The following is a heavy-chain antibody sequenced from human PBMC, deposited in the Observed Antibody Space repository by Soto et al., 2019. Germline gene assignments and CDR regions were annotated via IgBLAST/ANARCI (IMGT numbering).Heavy chain of an antibody. J-gene: IGHJ5*02. CDR3: ARQSSSVPTIFEIWFDP. D-gene: IGHD3-3*01. V-gene: IGHV5-51*01. Sequence: GESLKISCKASGYSFTSYWIGWVRQMPGKGLEWMGIIYPGDSDARYSPSFQGQVTISVDKSISTAYLQWSSLKASDTAMYYCARQSSSVPTIFEIWFDPWGLGTLVTVSS. CDR2: IYPGDSDA. CDR1: GYSFTSYW.